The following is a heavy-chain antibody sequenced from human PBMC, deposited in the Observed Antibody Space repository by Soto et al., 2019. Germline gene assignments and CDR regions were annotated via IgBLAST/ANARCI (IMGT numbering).Heavy chain of an antibody. CDR3: AKGRDYGGNSDHNWFDP. CDR2: ISGSGGST. J-gene: IGHJ5*02. V-gene: IGHV3-23*01. Sequence: PGGSLILSCAASGFPFSSYAMSWARQAPGKGLEWVSAISGSGGSTYYADSVKGRFTISRDNSLYLQMDSLRAEDTAVYFCAKGRDYGGNSDHNWFDPWGQGTLVTVSS. CDR1: GFPFSSYA. D-gene: IGHD4-17*01.